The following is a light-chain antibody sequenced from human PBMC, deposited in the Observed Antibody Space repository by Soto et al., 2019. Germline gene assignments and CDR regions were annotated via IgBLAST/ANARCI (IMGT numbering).Light chain of an antibody. Sequence: IQMTQSPSSLSASVGDRVTITCQATQDIRKYLNWYQQKPGKAPKLLMHDASSLESGVPSRFSGSASGAEFTLTISSLQPDDFATYFCQQYSTYSWTFGQGTKVDNK. CDR2: DAS. CDR3: QQYSTYSWT. V-gene: IGKV1-5*01. J-gene: IGKJ1*01. CDR1: QDIRKY.